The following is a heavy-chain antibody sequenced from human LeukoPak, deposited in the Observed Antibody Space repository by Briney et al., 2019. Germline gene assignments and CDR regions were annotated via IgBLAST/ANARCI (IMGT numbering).Heavy chain of an antibody. Sequence: PGGSLRLSCSASGFTFSSSVMHWVRQAPGKGLEYVSAITTNGHRTYYAGSVKGRFTISRDNSKNTLYLQMSSLRVEDTAVYYCVSSRDGFNSPFDYWGQGTLVTVSS. J-gene: IGHJ4*02. D-gene: IGHD5-24*01. CDR3: VSSRDGFNSPFDY. CDR1: GFTFSSSV. V-gene: IGHV3-64D*06. CDR2: ITTNGHRT.